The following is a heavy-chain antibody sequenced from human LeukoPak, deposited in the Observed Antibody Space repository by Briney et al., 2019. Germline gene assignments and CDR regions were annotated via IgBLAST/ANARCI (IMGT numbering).Heavy chain of an antibody. CDR3: ARDGDYYGSGSYSYYFDY. V-gene: IGHV3-20*04. Sequence: RPGGSLRLSCAASGFAFSSDWMHWVRQAPGKGLEWVSGINWNGGSTGYADSVKGRFTISRDNAKNSLYLQMNSLRAEDTALYYCARDGDYYGSGSYSYYFDYWGQGTLVTVSS. D-gene: IGHD3-10*01. CDR1: GFAFSSDW. J-gene: IGHJ4*02. CDR2: INWNGGST.